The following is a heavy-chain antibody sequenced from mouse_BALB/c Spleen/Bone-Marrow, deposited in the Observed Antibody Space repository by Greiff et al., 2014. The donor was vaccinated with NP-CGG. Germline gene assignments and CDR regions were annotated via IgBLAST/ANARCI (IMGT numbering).Heavy chain of an antibody. CDR2: IYPGDGDT. D-gene: IGHD2-2*01. V-gene: IGHV1-80*01. CDR3: ARWLPAMDY. J-gene: IGHJ4*01. CDR1: GYAFSSYW. Sequence: VKLMESGAELVRPGSSVKISCKASGYAFSSYWMSWVKQRPGQGLEWIGQIYPGDGDTNYNGKFKGKATLTTDKSSSTAYMQLSSLTSEDSAVYFCARWLPAMDYWGQGTSVTVPS.